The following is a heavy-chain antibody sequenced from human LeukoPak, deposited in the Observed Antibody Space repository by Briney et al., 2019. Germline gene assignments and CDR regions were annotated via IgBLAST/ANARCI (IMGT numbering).Heavy chain of an antibody. J-gene: IGHJ3*02. CDR2: IYSGGDT. CDR1: GFTVSSNY. CDR3: ATRYCSSTSCYRGAFDI. Sequence: GGSLGLSCAASGFTVSSNYMSWVRQAPGKGLEWVSLIYSGGDTYYADSVKGRFTISRDNSKNTLYLQMDSLRAEDTAVYYCATRYCSSTSCYRGAFDIWGQGTMVTVSS. V-gene: IGHV3-66*02. D-gene: IGHD2-2*01.